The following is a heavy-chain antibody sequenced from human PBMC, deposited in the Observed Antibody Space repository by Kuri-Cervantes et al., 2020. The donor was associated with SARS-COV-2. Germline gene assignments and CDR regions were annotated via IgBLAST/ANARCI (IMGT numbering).Heavy chain of an antibody. CDR2: ISSSSSYI. CDR3: ARGLNIAQPVDFDY. D-gene: IGHD2/OR15-2a*01. V-gene: IGHV3-21*01. J-gene: IGHJ4*02. Sequence: GESLKISCAASGFTFSSYPMTWVRQAPGKGLEWVSSISSSSSYIYYADSVKGRFTISRDNAKNSLYLQMNSLRAEDTAVYYCARGLNIAQPVDFDYWGQGTLVTVSS. CDR1: GFTFSSYP.